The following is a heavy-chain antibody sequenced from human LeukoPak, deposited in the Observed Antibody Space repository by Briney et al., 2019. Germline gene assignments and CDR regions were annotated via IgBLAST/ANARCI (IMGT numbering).Heavy chain of an antibody. J-gene: IGHJ5*02. CDR2: IYYSGST. D-gene: IGHD1-26*01. CDR3: ASSGSYMWPRVPRVFDP. Sequence: PSETLSLTCTVSGGSISSSSYYWGWIRQPPGKGLEWIGSIYYSGSTYYNPSLKSRVTISVDTFRNQFSLKLSSVTAADTAVYYCASSGSYMWPRVPRVFDPWGQGTLVTVSS. CDR1: GGSISSSSYY. V-gene: IGHV4-39*07.